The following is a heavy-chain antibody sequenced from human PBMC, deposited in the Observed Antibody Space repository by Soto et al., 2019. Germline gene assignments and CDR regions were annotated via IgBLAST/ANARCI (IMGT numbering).Heavy chain of an antibody. J-gene: IGHJ4*02. CDR3: TTAANTVPTIDY. Sequence: EVQLVESGGGFVQPGGSLRVSCVVSGFTFRNAWRAWVRQAPGKGLEWVGRIKGNSDGATTDYAAPVKGRFTISRDDSQNTLSLQMHSVKNEDTALYYCTTAANTVPTIDYWGQGTLVTVSS. D-gene: IGHD4-17*01. V-gene: IGHV3-15*05. CDR1: GFTFRNAW. CDR2: IKGNSDGATT.